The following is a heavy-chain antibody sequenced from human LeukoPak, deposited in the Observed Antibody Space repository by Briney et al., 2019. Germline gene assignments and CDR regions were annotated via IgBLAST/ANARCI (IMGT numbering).Heavy chain of an antibody. J-gene: IGHJ3*02. Sequence: GGSLRLSCAASGFTFSSYWMSWVRQAPGKGLEWVANIKKDGSEKYYVDSGKGRFTISRDNAKNSLYLQMNSLRAEDTAVYYCARANPGYGDYVFDAFDIWGQGTMVTVSS. V-gene: IGHV3-7*03. CDR1: GFTFSSYW. CDR3: ARANPGYGDYVFDAFDI. CDR2: IKKDGSEK. D-gene: IGHD4-17*01.